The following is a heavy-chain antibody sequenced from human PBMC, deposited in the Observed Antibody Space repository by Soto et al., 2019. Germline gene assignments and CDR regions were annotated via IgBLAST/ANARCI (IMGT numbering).Heavy chain of an antibody. D-gene: IGHD6-13*01. CDR3: ARDRQQLNWFDP. CDR2: INHSGST. V-gene: IGHV4-34*01. CDR1: GVSFSGYY. Sequence: SETLSLTCAVYGVSFSGYYWTWIRQPPGTGLEWIGEINHSGSTNYNPSLKSRVTISVDTSKNQFSLKLTSVTAADTAVYYCARDRQQLNWFDPWGQGTLVTVSS. J-gene: IGHJ5*02.